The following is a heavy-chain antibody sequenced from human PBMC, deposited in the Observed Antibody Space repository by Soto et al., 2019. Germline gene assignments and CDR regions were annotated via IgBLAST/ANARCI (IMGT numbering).Heavy chain of an antibody. Sequence: EAQLLASGGGLVQPGGSLRLSCVGSGFTFRDHAMRWVRQAPGRGLEWVSAISANGGSIHHADSVKGRFSVSRDNAKNTVYLQMDNLRTEDSAVYYCAKDRYYDTPGWFDPWGQGYRVIVSS. CDR2: ISANGGSI. D-gene: IGHD3-22*01. V-gene: IGHV3-23*01. CDR1: GFTFRDHA. J-gene: IGHJ5*02. CDR3: AKDRYYDTPGWFDP.